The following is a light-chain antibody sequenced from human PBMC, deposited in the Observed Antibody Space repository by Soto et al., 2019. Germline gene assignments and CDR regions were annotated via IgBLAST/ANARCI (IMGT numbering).Light chain of an antibody. V-gene: IGKV1-5*03. CDR3: QQLNTYPHT. Sequence: DIQMTQSPSTLSGSVGDRVTITCRASQTISSWLAWYQQKPGKAPKLLIYKASTLKSGVPSRFSGSGSGTEFTLTISSLQPDDFATYYCQQLNTYPHTFGQGTKVDIK. J-gene: IGKJ2*01. CDR2: KAS. CDR1: QTISSW.